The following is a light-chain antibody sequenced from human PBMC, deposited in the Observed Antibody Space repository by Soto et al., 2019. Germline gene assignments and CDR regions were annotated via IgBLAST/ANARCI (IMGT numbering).Light chain of an antibody. Sequence: QAVVTQPPSASGTPGQRVTISCSGSSSNIGSEYVVWYQHLPGTAPKLLIYRNNQRPSGVPDRFSGSKSGTSASLAISGLQSEDEADYYCAAWDDRLSGWVFGGGTKVTVL. CDR2: RNN. V-gene: IGLV1-47*01. CDR1: SSNIGSEY. J-gene: IGLJ3*02. CDR3: AAWDDRLSGWV.